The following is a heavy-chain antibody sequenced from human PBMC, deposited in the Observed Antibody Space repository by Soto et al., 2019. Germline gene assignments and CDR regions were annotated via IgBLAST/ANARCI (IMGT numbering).Heavy chain of an antibody. CDR1: GFSFVNYA. D-gene: IGHD6-19*01. CDR2: LSGSGTST. J-gene: IGHJ4*02. Sequence: VGSLRLSCAASGFSFVNYAMNWVRQAPGKGLEWVSGLSGSGTSTYYADSVKGRFTISRDNSRDTLFLQMNSLTADDTAVYYCAKATTNGGWFNPFDSWGQGALVTVSS. V-gene: IGHV3-23*01. CDR3: AKATTNGGWFNPFDS.